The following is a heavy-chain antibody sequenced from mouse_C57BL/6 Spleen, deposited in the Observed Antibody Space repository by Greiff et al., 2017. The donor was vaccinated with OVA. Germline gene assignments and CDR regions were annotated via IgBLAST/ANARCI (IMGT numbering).Heavy chain of an antibody. D-gene: IGHD1-1*01. Sequence: QVQLKQPGAELVKPGASVKLSCKASGYTFTSYWMQWVKQRPGQGLEWIGEIDPSDSYTNYNQKFKGKATLTVDTSSSTAYMQLSSLTSEDSAVYYCARKPITTVGAMDYWGQGTSVTVSS. J-gene: IGHJ4*01. CDR3: ARKPITTVGAMDY. CDR1: GYTFTSYW. CDR2: IDPSDSYT. V-gene: IGHV1-50*01.